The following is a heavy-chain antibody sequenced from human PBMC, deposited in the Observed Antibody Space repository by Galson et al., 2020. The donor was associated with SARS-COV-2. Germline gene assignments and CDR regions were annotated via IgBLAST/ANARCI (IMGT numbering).Heavy chain of an antibody. D-gene: IGHD5-12*01. CDR2: IYTTGST. V-gene: IGHV4-61*02. CDR1: GDSISSGSYY. J-gene: IGHJ4*02. Sequence: SETLSLTCTVSGDSISSGSYYWSWIRQPAGKELEWIGRIYTTGSTNYNPSLKSRVTISLDTSKNQFSLKLSSVTAADTAVYYCARAWRWLPLDYWGQGTLVTVSS. CDR3: ARAWRWLPLDY.